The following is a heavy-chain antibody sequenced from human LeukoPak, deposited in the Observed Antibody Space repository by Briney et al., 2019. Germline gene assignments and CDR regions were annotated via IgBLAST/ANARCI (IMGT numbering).Heavy chain of an antibody. CDR2: IWNAGTNT. D-gene: IGHD3-16*01. Sequence: GSLRLSCAASGFSFSTYGMHWVRQAPGKGLEWVALIWNAGTNTYYADSVKGRFTISRDNSKNTLYLQMNSLRAGDTAVYYCAGDTPPGGDYYFDYWGQGTLVIVSS. CDR3: AGDTPPGGDYYFDY. J-gene: IGHJ4*02. V-gene: IGHV3-33*01. CDR1: GFSFSTYG.